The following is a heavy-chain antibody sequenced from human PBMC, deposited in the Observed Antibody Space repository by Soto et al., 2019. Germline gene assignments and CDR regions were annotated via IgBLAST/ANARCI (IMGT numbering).Heavy chain of an antibody. CDR2: IYHSGST. V-gene: IGHV4-30-2*01. CDR3: ARGSSGYYEYYFDY. Sequence: QLQLQESGSGLVKPSQTLSLTCAVSGGSISSGGYSWSWIRQPPGKGLEWIGYIYHSGSTYYNPSLKSRVTISVDRSKNQFSLKLSSVTAADTAVYYCARGSSGYYEYYFDYWGQGTLVTVSS. J-gene: IGHJ4*02. D-gene: IGHD3-22*01. CDR1: GGSISSGGYS.